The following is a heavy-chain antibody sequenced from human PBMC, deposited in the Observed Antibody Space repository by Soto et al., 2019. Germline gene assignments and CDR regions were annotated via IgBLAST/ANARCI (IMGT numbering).Heavy chain of an antibody. CDR1: GFTFSSDA. V-gene: IGHV3-23*01. J-gene: IGHJ6*02. CDR2: ISGSGGST. D-gene: IGHD6-6*01. CDR3: ANDHSEYGSSSYYYYGMDV. Sequence: EVQLLESGGGLVQPGGSLRLSCAASGFTFSSDAMSWVRQAPGKGLEWVSAISGSGGSTYYADSVKGRFTISRDNSKNTLYLQMNSLRAEDTAVYYCANDHSEYGSSSYYYYGMDVWGQGTTVTVSS.